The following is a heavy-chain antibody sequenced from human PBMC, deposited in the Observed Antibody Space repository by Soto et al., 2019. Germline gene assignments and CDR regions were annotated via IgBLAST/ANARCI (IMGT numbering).Heavy chain of an antibody. V-gene: IGHV3-9*01. J-gene: IGHJ6*02. CDR3: AASRAYDSSDYSGYNYGMDV. CDR2: LSWNGVTI. Sequence: EVQLVESGGDLVQPGRSLRLSGAASGFTFDDYAMHWVRPVPGKGLKWVSGLSWNGVTIGYAASVKGRFTISRYNAKKSLYLQMNGLRPDDTVLYYCAASRAYDSSDYSGYNYGMDVWGLGTTVTVSS. CDR1: GFTFDDYA. D-gene: IGHD3-22*01.